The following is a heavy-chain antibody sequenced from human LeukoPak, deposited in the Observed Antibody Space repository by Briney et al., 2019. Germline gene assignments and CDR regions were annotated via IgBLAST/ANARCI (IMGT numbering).Heavy chain of an antibody. D-gene: IGHD6-13*01. V-gene: IGHV3-23*01. J-gene: IGHJ4*02. CDR3: AKDPRGSSWQFDY. CDR2: ISGSGGST. CDR1: GFTVSSNY. Sequence: GGSLRLSCAASGFTVSSNYMSWVRQAPGKGLEWVAAISGSGGSTYYADSVKGRFTVSRDNSKNTLYLQMNSLRAEDTAVYYCAKDPRGSSWQFDYWGQGTLVTVSS.